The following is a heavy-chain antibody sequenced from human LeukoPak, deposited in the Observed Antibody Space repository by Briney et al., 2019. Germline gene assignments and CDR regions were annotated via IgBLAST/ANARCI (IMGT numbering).Heavy chain of an antibody. CDR3: AKLGHGGYYSYMDV. CDR1: GFTFGNYA. D-gene: IGHD2-21*01. V-gene: IGHV3-23*01. Sequence: PGGSLRLSCTDSGFTFGNYAMTWVRQGPGKGLESVSSASTDGTPYYANSVKGRFTISRDNSKSTLYLRMNSLRAEDTAVYYCAKLGHGGYYSYMDVWGKGTTVTVSS. J-gene: IGHJ6*03. CDR2: ASTDGTP.